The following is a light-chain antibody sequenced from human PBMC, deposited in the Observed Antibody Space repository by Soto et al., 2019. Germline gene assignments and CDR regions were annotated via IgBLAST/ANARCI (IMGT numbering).Light chain of an antibody. J-gene: IGKJ1*01. CDR2: RAS. CDR3: QRFNSPPWT. V-gene: IGKV1-27*01. Sequence: DIQMTQSPSSLSASVGEGVTISCRASQDIDYFIAWYQQKPGKGPKLLVFRASTLHSGVPSRFSATGSGTEFSLTISGLQPEDAAVYFCQRFNSPPWTFGQGTKVEI. CDR1: QDIDYF.